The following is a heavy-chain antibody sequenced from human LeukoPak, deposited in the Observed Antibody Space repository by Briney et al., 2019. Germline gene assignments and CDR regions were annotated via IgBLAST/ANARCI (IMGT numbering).Heavy chain of an antibody. CDR3: ARALRRYKYDYPSPDY. V-gene: IGHV3-30*04. CDR1: GFSFSSYA. Sequence: GGSLRLSCAASGFSFSSYAMHWVRQAPGKGLEWVALISYDGGTNKYYADSVKGRFTISRDNSKDTLYLQMNSLRVEDTALYYCARALRRYKYDYPSPDYWGQGTLVTVSS. D-gene: IGHD3-16*01. CDR2: ISYDGGTNK. J-gene: IGHJ4*02.